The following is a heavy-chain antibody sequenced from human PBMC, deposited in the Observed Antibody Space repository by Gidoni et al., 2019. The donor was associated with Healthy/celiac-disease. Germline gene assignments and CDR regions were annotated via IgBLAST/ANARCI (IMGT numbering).Heavy chain of an antibody. CDR1: GYSFTSYW. Sequence: EVQLVQAGAEVKKPGESLKIYCKGSGYSFTSYWIGWVRQMPGKGLEWMGIIYPGDSATRYSPSFQGQVTISADKSISTAYLQWSSLKASDTAMYYCARWTIFGVVNVGGWFDPWGQGTLVTVSS. CDR3: ARWTIFGVVNVGGWFDP. D-gene: IGHD3-3*01. CDR2: IYPGDSAT. V-gene: IGHV5-51*01. J-gene: IGHJ5*02.